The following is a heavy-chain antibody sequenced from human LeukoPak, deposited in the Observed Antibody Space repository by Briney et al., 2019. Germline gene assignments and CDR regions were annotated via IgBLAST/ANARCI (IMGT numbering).Heavy chain of an antibody. CDR2: IYYSGST. Sequence: SETLSLTCTVSGGSISHYYWGWIRQPPGKGLEWIGSIYYSGSTYYNPSLKSRVTISVDTSKNQFSLKLSSVTAADTAVYYCARDGSGSYYSNWFDPWGQGTLVTVPS. CDR1: GGSISHYY. V-gene: IGHV4-39*07. CDR3: ARDGSGSYYSNWFDP. J-gene: IGHJ5*02. D-gene: IGHD3-10*01.